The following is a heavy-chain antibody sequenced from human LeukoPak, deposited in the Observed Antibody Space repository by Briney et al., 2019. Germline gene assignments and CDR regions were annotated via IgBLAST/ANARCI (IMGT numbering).Heavy chain of an antibody. Sequence: SVKVSCKASGGTFSSYAISWVRQAPGQGLEWMGGIIPIFGTANYAQKFQGRVTITADKSTSTAYMELSSLRSEDTAVYYCASEDWNDWDYYYGMDVWGKGTTVTVSS. CDR2: IIPIFGTA. J-gene: IGHJ6*04. CDR3: ASEDWNDWDYYYGMDV. V-gene: IGHV1-69*06. D-gene: IGHD1-1*01. CDR1: GGTFSSYA.